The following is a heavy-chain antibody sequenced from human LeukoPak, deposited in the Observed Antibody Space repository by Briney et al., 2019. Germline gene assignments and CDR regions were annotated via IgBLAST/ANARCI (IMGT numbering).Heavy chain of an antibody. J-gene: IGHJ4*02. Sequence: KPSETLSLTCAVYGGSFSGYYWSWIRQPPGKGLEWIGEINHSGSTNYNPSLKSRVTISVDTSKNQVSLKLSSVTAADTAVYYCARIGGSSDFFDYWGQGTLVTVSS. CDR2: INHSGST. CDR3: ARIGGSSDFFDY. CDR1: GGSFSGYY. D-gene: IGHD1-26*01. V-gene: IGHV4-34*01.